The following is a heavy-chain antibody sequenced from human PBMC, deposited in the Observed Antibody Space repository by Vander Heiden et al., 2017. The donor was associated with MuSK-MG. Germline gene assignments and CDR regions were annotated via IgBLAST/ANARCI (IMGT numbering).Heavy chain of an antibody. CDR3: ATLERVGFGEYMDV. CDR2: ISGSGGST. V-gene: IGHV3-23*01. Sequence: EVQLLESGGGLVQPGGSLRLACAASGFTSSSYAMSWVGQAPGKGLGWVSAISGSGGSTYYADSVKGRFTISRDNSKNSLYLQMNSMRAQDTAVYYCATLERVGFGEYMDVWCKGTTVTVSS. J-gene: IGHJ6*03. D-gene: IGHD3-10*01. CDR1: GFTSSSYA.